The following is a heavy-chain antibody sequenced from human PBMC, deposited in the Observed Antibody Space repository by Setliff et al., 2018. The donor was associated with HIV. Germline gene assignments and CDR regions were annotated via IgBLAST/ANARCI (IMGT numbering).Heavy chain of an antibody. CDR3: VRLTADRTNYYYYMDV. Sequence: GGSVKVSCKASGYSLSTYAISWVRQAPGQGLEWMGWIDSNNGNRNFAQKFRGRVTMTTDISTNTAYMEVRSLSFDDTAVYYCVRLTADRTNYYYYMDVWGKGTTVTVSS. CDR1: GYSLSTYA. D-gene: IGHD2-8*01. CDR2: IDSNNGNR. V-gene: IGHV1-18*01. J-gene: IGHJ6*03.